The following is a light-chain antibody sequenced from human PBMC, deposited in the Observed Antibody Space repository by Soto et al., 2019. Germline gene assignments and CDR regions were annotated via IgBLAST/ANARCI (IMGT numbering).Light chain of an antibody. CDR2: DAS. Sequence: EIVMTQSPGTLSLSPGERATLSCRASQSVTTYLAWYQQKPGQAPRLLIYDASNRATGIPARFSGSGSGTDFTLTISRLQPEDFSVYFCQQRSNWPLIAFGQGTRLEIK. V-gene: IGKV3-11*01. CDR1: QSVTTY. J-gene: IGKJ5*01. CDR3: QQRSNWPLIA.